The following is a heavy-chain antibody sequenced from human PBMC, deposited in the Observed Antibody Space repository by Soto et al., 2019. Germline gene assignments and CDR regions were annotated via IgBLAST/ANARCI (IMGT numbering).Heavy chain of an antibody. J-gene: IGHJ4*02. CDR3: ARDLRAAKALSSAQLIAVAGAFDY. CDR2: INPNSGGT. Sequence: QVQLVQSGAEVKKPGASVKVSCKASGYTFTGYYMHWVRQAPGQGLEWMGWINPNSGGTNYAQKFQGRVTMTRDTSISTAYMELSRLRSDDTAVYYCARDLRAAKALSSAQLIAVAGAFDYWGQGTLVTVSS. V-gene: IGHV1-2*02. CDR1: GYTFTGYY. D-gene: IGHD6-19*01.